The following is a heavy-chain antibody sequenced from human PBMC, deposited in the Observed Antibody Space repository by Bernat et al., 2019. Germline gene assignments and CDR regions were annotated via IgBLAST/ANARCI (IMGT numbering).Heavy chain of an antibody. V-gene: IGHV3-74*03. J-gene: IGHJ4*02. Sequence: EVQLVESGGGLVQPGGSLRLSCAASGFSFSSYWMHWVRQAPRKGLLWVSQINPDGTTTTYADSVKGRFTVSRDNAKNTLYLQMNSLRVEDTAVYYCVRISRGDGNYWGQGTLVTVSS. CDR1: GFSFSSYW. D-gene: IGHD3-3*01. CDR3: VRISRGDGNY. CDR2: INPDGTTT.